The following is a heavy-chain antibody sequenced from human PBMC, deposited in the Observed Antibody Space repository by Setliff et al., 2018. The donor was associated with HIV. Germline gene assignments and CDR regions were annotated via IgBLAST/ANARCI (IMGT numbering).Heavy chain of an antibody. V-gene: IGHV4-38-2*01. Sequence: PSETLSLTCAVSGYSISSGYYWGWIRQPPGKGLEWIGSIYTSGSVNYNPSLNSRVTISVDTSKNQFSLKVNSVTAADTAVYYCARSPRIGVAGEFEYWSQGTLVTVS. D-gene: IGHD6-19*01. CDR2: IYTSGSV. CDR1: GYSISSGYY. CDR3: ARSPRIGVAGEFEY. J-gene: IGHJ4*02.